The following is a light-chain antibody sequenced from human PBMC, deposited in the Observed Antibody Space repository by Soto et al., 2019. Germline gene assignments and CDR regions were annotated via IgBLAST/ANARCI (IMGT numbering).Light chain of an antibody. J-gene: IGLJ1*01. CDR2: EVS. V-gene: IGLV2-14*01. CDR3: SSYTSSSTLYV. Sequence: QSVLTQPASVSGSPGQRITISCPGTSSNVGGYNYVPWYQQHPGKAPKLMIYEVSNRPSGVSNRFSGSKSGNTASLTISGLQAEDEADYYCSSYTSSSTLYVFGTGTKLTVL. CDR1: SSNVGGYNY.